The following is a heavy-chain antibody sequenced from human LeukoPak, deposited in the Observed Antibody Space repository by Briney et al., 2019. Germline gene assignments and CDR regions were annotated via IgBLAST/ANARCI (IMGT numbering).Heavy chain of an antibody. J-gene: IGHJ4*02. Sequence: PGASVKVSCKASGYTFTSYYMHRVRQAPGQGLEWMGIINPSGGSTSYAQKFQGRVTTTRDTSTSTVYMELSSLRSEDTAVYYCARAGIVVVPAAMPPGYWGQGTLVTVSS. V-gene: IGHV1-46*01. D-gene: IGHD2-2*01. CDR3: ARAGIVVVPAAMPPGY. CDR2: INPSGGST. CDR1: GYTFTSYY.